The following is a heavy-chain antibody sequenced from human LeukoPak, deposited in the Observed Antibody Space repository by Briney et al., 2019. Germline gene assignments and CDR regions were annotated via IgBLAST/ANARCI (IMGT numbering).Heavy chain of an antibody. CDR1: GFTFDDYA. V-gene: IGHV3-15*01. J-gene: IGHJ4*02. CDR2: IKSKTDGGTT. CDR3: TRGVVGATTADY. D-gene: IGHD1-26*01. Sequence: PGGSLRLSCAASGFTFDDYAIHWVRQAPGKRLEWVGRIKSKTDGGTTDYAAPVKGRFTISRDDSKNTLYLQMNSLKTEDTAVYYCTRGVVGATTADYWGQGTLVTVSS.